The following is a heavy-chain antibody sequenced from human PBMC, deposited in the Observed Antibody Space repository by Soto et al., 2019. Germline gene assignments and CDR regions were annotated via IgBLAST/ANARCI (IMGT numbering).Heavy chain of an antibody. CDR2: ISDDGNIK. J-gene: IGHJ4*02. CDR3: AKALDTAMDPLDY. CDR1: GFNFRSNA. D-gene: IGHD5-18*01. V-gene: IGHV3-30-3*01. Sequence: GGSLRLSCAASGFNFRSNAMHWVRQAPGKGLEWVAIISDDGNIKYYADSVKGRFSISRDNSKNTVYLQMNSLSVQDTAVYYCAKALDTAMDPLDYWGQGTLVTVSS.